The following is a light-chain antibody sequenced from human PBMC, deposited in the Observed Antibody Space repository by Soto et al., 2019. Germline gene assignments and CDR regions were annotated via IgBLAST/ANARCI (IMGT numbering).Light chain of an antibody. CDR1: QSVSSY. CDR3: QQRSNWPPKYT. J-gene: IGKJ2*01. CDR2: DAS. V-gene: IGKV3-11*01. Sequence: EIVLTQSPATLSLYPGERATLSCRSSQSVSSYLAWYQQKPGQAPRLLIYDASNRATGIPARFSGSGSGTDFTLTISSLEPEDVAVYYCQQRSNWPPKYTFGQGTNLEIK.